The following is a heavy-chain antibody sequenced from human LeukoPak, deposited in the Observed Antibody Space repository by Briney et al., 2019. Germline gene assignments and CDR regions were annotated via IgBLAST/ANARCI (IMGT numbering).Heavy chain of an antibody. V-gene: IGHV4-34*01. CDR1: GGSFSGYY. J-gene: IGHJ6*03. Sequence: TETLSLTCAVYGGSFSGYYWSWIRQPPGKGLEWIGEINHSGSTNYNPSLKSRVTISVDTSKNRFSLKLSSVTAADTAVYYCARRVYDFWSGYYSHYYYYMDVWGKGTTVTVSS. CDR3: ARRVYDFWSGYYSHYYYYMDV. D-gene: IGHD3-3*01. CDR2: INHSGST.